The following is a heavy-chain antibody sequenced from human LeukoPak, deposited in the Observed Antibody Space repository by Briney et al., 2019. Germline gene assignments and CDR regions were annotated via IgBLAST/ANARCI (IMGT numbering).Heavy chain of an antibody. CDR2: MNPNSGNT. CDR1: GYTFTSYD. J-gene: IGHJ6*02. V-gene: IGHV1-8*01. D-gene: IGHD3-9*01. Sequence: ASLKVSFKASGYTFTSYDINWVRQATGQRLEWMGWMNPNSGNTGYAQKYQGRVTMTRNTSISTAYMELSSLRSEDTAVYYCARGSYYDILTGYYWVNGMDVWGQGTTVTVSS. CDR3: ARGSYYDILTGYYWVNGMDV.